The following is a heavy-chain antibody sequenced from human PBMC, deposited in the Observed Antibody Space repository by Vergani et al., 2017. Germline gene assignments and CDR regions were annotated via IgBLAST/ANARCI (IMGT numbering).Heavy chain of an antibody. CDR1: GGSFSGYY. J-gene: IGHJ6*03. CDR3: ARGGYSYGYEGHYYMDV. V-gene: IGHV4-34*01. CDR2: INHSGST. D-gene: IGHD5-18*01. Sequence: QVQLQQWGAGLLKPSETLTLTCAVYGGSFSGYYWSWIRQPPGKGLEWIGEINHSGSTNYNPSLTSRVTISVDTSKNRFSLKLSSVTAADTAVYYCARGGYSYGYEGHYYMDVWGKGTTVTVSS.